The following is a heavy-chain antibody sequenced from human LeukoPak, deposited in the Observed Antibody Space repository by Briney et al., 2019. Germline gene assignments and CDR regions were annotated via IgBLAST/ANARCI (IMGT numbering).Heavy chain of an antibody. V-gene: IGHV3-9*01. Sequence: GRSLRLSCAASGYTFDDYAMHWVRQAPGKGLEWVSGISWSSGSIGYADSVKGRFTMPRDNAKNSLYLQMNSLRAEDTALYYCAKDDAYTVTSYYFDYWGQGALVTVSS. CDR1: GYTFDDYA. CDR3: AKDDAYTVTSYYFDY. J-gene: IGHJ4*02. CDR2: ISWSSGSI. D-gene: IGHD4-17*01.